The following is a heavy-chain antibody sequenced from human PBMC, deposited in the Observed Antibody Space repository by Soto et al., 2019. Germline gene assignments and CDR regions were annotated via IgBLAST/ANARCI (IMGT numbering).Heavy chain of an antibody. V-gene: IGHV3-21*01. CDR1: GFTFSSYS. J-gene: IGHJ4*02. Sequence: KTGGSLRLSCAASGFTFSSYSMNWVRQAPGKGLEWVSSISSSSSYIYYADSVKGRFTISRDNAKNSLYLQMNSLRAEDTAVYYCARPPTTVTTNYLDYWGQGTLVTVS. CDR2: ISSSSSYI. CDR3: ARPPTTVTTNYLDY. D-gene: IGHD4-17*01.